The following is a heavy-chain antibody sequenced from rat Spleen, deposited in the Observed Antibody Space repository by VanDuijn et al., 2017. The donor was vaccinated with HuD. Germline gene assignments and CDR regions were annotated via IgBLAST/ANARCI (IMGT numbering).Heavy chain of an antibody. Sequence: EVQLVESGGGLVQPGRSLKLSCAASGFTFSDYGVAWVRQAPTKGLEWVATISYGDSSGHSSTYYRDSVKGRFTISRDNAKSTLSLQMDSLRSEDTATYYCATTPRYYSGDPYYFDYGGQGVMVAVSS. CDR3: ATTPRYYSGDPYYFDY. V-gene: IGHV5-29*01. CDR1: GFTFSDYG. J-gene: IGHJ2*01. CDR2: ISYGDSSGHSST. D-gene: IGHD1-1*01.